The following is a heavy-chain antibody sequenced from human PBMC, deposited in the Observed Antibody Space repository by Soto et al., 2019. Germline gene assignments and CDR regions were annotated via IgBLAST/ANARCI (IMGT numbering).Heavy chain of an antibody. Sequence: HVQLVQSGGELKKPGASVNVSCNTSGYTFNTYFITWVRHAPGQGLEWMGWISPHNGNTNYAEKFQGRVTMTADTITKTAYMELRKLRIDDTAVYYCARDTGNSFDYWGQGTPVTVSS. J-gene: IGHJ4*02. CDR1: GYTFNTYF. CDR2: ISPHNGNT. V-gene: IGHV1-18*01. CDR3: ARDTGNSFDY.